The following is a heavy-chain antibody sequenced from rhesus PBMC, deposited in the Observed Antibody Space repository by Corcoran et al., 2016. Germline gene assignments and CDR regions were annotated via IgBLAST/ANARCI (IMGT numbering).Heavy chain of an antibody. V-gene: IGHV4-173*01. CDR1: GGSISSNY. CDR2: ISGSGGST. CDR3: ARDYNFWTGYYTGDAFDF. D-gene: IGHD3-3*01. Sequence: QLQLQESGPGLVKPSETLSLTCAVSGGSISSNYWSWIRQPPGKGLEWIGRISGSGGSTDYNPSLKIRVTISTDPSKNQFSLKLRSVTAADTAVYYCARDYNFWTGYYTGDAFDFWGQGLRVTVSS. J-gene: IGHJ3*01.